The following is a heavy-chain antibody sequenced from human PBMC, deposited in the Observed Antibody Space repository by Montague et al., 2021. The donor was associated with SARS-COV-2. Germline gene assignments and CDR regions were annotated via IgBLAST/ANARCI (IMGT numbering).Heavy chain of an antibody. Sequence: SLSLSCAASGFTFSSYEMNWVRQAPGKGLEWVSYISSSGGTIYYADSVKRRSTISSANAKNSLYLQMNSLSAEDTAVYYCARVSVGGYYDSSGYPNDGYFDYWGQGTLVTVSS. CDR1: GFTFSSYE. J-gene: IGHJ4*02. CDR3: ARVSVGGYYDSSGYPNDGYFDY. D-gene: IGHD3-22*01. CDR2: ISSSGGTI. V-gene: IGHV3-48*03.